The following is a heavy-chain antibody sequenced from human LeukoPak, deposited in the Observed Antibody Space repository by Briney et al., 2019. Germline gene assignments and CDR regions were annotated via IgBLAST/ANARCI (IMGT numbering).Heavy chain of an antibody. V-gene: IGHV3-74*03. CDR3: ARASTTVPNLLDY. CDR1: GFTFSIYW. J-gene: IGHJ4*02. D-gene: IGHD4-17*01. CDR2: INGDGTST. Sequence: GGSLRLSCAASGFTFSIYWMHWVRQDPGQGLLLVSRINGDGTSTKYADFVKGRFTISRDNARHTLYLQMNSLRAEDTAVYYCARASTTVPNLLDYWGQGTLVTVSS.